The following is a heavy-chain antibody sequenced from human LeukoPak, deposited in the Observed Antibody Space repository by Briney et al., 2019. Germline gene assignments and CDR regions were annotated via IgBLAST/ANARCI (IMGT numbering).Heavy chain of an antibody. CDR2: ISGSGGST. J-gene: IGHJ4*02. CDR1: GFTFSSYA. V-gene: IGHV3-23*01. D-gene: IGHD6-19*01. CDR3: AKATYSSGWCHFDY. Sequence: QPGGSLRFSCAASGFTFSSYAMSWVRQAPGKGLEWVSAISGSGGSTYYADSVKGRFTISRDNSKNTLYLQMNSLRAEDTAVYYCAKATYSSGWCHFDYWGQGTLVTVSS.